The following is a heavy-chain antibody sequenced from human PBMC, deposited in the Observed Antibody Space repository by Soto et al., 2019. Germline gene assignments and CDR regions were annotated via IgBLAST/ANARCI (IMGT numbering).Heavy chain of an antibody. CDR3: ARGDGLWYFDF. CDR1: RYTFSSYG. Sequence: QVHLVQSEGEVKEPGASVKLSCKTSRYTFSSYGISWVRQAPGQGREWMRWISVNNGNTKYPQKVQDRVTMTTDTSTSTVYMELWSLNSDDTAVYYCARGDGLWYFDFWGRGTLVTVSS. J-gene: IGHJ2*01. CDR2: ISVNNGNT. V-gene: IGHV1-18*01.